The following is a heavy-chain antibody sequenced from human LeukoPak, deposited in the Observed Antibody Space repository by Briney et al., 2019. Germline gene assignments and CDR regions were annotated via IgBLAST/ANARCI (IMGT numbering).Heavy chain of an antibody. D-gene: IGHD3-10*01. V-gene: IGHV1-18*01. CDR1: GYTFTSYG. CDR2: ISASNGNT. J-gene: IGHJ4*02. CDR3: ARDLYYYGSGSYPFDY. Sequence: ASVKVSCKASGYTFTSYGISWVRQAPGQGLEWMGWISASNGNTNYAQKLQGRVTMTTDTSTSTAYMELRSLRSDDTAVYYCARDLYYYGSGSYPFDYWGQGTLVTVSS.